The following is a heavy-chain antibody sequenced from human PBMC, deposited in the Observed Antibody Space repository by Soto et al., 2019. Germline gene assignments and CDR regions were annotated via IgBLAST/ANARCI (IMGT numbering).Heavy chain of an antibody. V-gene: IGHV4-59*01. CDR1: GGSISSYY. J-gene: IGHJ6*03. Sequence: QVQLQESGPGLVKPSETLSLTCTVSGGSISSYYWSWIRQPPGKGLEWIGYTYYSGSTNYNPSLTSRVTISVDTSKNQFSLKLSSVTAADTAVYYCARSYRRYCSGGSCYSYNYYYMDVWGKGTTVTVSS. CDR3: ARSYRRYCSGGSCYSYNYYYMDV. D-gene: IGHD2-15*01. CDR2: TYYSGST.